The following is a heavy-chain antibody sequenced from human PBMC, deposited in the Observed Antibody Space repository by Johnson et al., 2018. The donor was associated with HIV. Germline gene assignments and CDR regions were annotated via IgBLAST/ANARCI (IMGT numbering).Heavy chain of an antibody. CDR3: ARDRGYWDAFDI. V-gene: IGHV3-11*04. J-gene: IGHJ3*02. D-gene: IGHD3-22*01. CDR1: GFTFSDFY. CDR2: ISSSGGTI. Sequence: VESGGGLVQPGGSLRLSCAVSGFTFSDFYMSWIRQAPGKGLEWVSYISSSGGTIYYADSVKGRFTISRDNSKNSLYLQMNRLRAEDTAVYYCARDRGYWDAFDIWGQGTMVTVSS.